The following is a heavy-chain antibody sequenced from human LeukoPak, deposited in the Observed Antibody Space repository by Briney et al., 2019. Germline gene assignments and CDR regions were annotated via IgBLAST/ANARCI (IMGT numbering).Heavy chain of an antibody. CDR1: GFTFSNAW. J-gene: IGHJ4*02. CDR3: TTDGSPYCGGDCYYDY. CDR2: IKSKTDGGTT. Sequence: GGSLRLSCAASGFTFSNAWMSWVRQAPGKGLEWVGRIKSKTDGGTTDYAAPVKGRFTISRDDSKNTLYLQMNSLKPEDTAVYYCTTDGSPYCGGDCYYDYWGQGTLVTVSS. D-gene: IGHD2-21*02. V-gene: IGHV3-15*01.